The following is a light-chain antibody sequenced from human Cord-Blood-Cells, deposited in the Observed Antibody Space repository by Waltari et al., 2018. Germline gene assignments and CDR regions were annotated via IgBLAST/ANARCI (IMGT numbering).Light chain of an antibody. J-gene: IGKJ4*01. Sequence: DIQMTQPPSTLSASVGDRVTITCPASQSISSWLAWYQQKPGKAPKLLIYKASSLESGVPSRFSGSGSGTEFTLTISSLQPDDFATYCCQQYNSYPLTFGGGTKVEIK. CDR1: QSISSW. V-gene: IGKV1-5*03. CDR2: KAS. CDR3: QQYNSYPLT.